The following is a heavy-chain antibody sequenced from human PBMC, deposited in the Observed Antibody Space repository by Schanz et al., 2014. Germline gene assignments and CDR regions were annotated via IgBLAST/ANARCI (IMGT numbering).Heavy chain of an antibody. CDR2: IIPIHGIV. Sequence: QVQLVQSGAEVKKPGSSMKVSCKASGGTFSTYPINWLRQAPGQGLEWMGRIIPIHGIVNYAQKFQGRVTITADRSTSTAYMELSSLRPEDTAVYYCARSNDYDNSDYYNSFDYWGQGTLVTVSS. J-gene: IGHJ4*02. CDR1: GGTFSTYP. V-gene: IGHV1-69*02. CDR3: ARSNDYDNSDYYNSFDY. D-gene: IGHD3-22*01.